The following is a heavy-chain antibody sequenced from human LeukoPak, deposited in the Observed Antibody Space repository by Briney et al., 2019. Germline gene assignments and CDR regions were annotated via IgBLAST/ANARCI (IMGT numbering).Heavy chain of an antibody. J-gene: IGHJ6*02. V-gene: IGHV3-7*01. Sequence: GGSLRLSCAASGFTFSSYWMSWVRQAPGKGLEWVANINQDGSEKYYVDSVKGRFTISRDNAKNSLYLQMHSLRAEDTAVYYCARDPYYDSSGYSYYYYGMDVWGQETTVTVSS. D-gene: IGHD3-22*01. CDR1: GFTFSSYW. CDR2: INQDGSEK. CDR3: ARDPYYDSSGYSYYYYGMDV.